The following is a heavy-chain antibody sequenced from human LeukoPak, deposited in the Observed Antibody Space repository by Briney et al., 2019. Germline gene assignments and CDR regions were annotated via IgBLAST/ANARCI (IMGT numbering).Heavy chain of an antibody. Sequence: SQTLSLTCTVSGGSISSGDYYWSWIRQPPGEGLEWIGYFYYSGSTYYNPSLKSRVTISVDTSKNQSSLKLSSVTAADTAVYYCARPYYYDSRIDPWGQGTLVTVSS. V-gene: IGHV4-30-4*01. CDR2: FYYSGST. D-gene: IGHD3-22*01. J-gene: IGHJ5*02. CDR3: ARPYYYDSRIDP. CDR1: GGSISSGDYY.